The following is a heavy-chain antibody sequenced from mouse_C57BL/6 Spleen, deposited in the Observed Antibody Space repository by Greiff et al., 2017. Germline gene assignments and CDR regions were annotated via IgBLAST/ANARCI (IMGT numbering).Heavy chain of an antibody. Sequence: EVQRVESGGGLVKPGGSLKLSCAASGFTFSSYAMSWVRQTPEKRLEWVATISDGGSYTYYPANVKGRFTISRDNAKNNLYLQMSHLKSEDTAMYYCARKDYDYDEGFFDYWGQGTTRTVSS. V-gene: IGHV5-4*01. CDR2: ISDGGSYT. D-gene: IGHD2-4*01. CDR3: ARKDYDYDEGFFDY. CDR1: GFTFSSYA. J-gene: IGHJ2*01.